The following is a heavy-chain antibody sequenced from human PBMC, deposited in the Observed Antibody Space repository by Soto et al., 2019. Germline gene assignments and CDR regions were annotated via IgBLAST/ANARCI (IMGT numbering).Heavy chain of an antibody. CDR1: GYTFTSYG. J-gene: IGHJ4*01. CDR3: ARGRYGDY. V-gene: IGHV1-18*01. Sequence: QVHLVQSGAEVKKPGASVKVSCKASGYTFTSYGITWVRQAPGQGLEWRGWISAHNGNTDYAQKLQGRVIVTRDTATSTAYMELRSLRSDDTALYYCARGRYGDYWGHGALVTVSS. D-gene: IGHD1-1*01. CDR2: ISAHNGNT.